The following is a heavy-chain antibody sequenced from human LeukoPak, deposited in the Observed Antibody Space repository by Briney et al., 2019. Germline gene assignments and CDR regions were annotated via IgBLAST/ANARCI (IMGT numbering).Heavy chain of an antibody. CDR2: INPNSGGT. V-gene: IGHV1-2*02. CDR1: GYTFTGYY. D-gene: IGHD6-13*01. CDR3: ARHSSSYLDYWGQ. Sequence: ASVKVSCKASGYTFTGYYIHWVRQAPGQGPEWMGWINPNSGGTNYAQKFQGRVTMTRDASISTAYMELSRLRSDDTAVYYCARHSSSYLDYWGQGGQGTLVTVSS. J-gene: IGHJ4*02.